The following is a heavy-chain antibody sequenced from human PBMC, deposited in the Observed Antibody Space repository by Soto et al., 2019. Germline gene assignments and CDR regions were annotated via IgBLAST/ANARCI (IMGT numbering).Heavy chain of an antibody. CDR1: GGSISSGDYY. Sequence: QVQLQESGPGLVKPSQTLSLTCTVSGGSISSGDYYWSWIRQPPGKGLEWIGYIYYSGSTYYNPSLKRRVTISVDTSKNQFSLKLSSVTAADTAVYYCARAETYYYDSSGTEGWSYFDYWGQGTLVTVSS. CDR3: ARAETYYYDSSGTEGWSYFDY. CDR2: IYYSGST. J-gene: IGHJ4*02. V-gene: IGHV4-30-4*01. D-gene: IGHD3-22*01.